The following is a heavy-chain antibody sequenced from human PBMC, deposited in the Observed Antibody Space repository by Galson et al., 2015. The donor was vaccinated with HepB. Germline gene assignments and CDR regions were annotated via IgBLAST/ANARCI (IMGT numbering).Heavy chain of an antibody. V-gene: IGHV3-21*01. CDR3: TGSVRFLELLATFDP. CDR2: ISSTSSYI. CDR1: GFTFSSHS. D-gene: IGHD3-3*01. Sequence: SLRLSCAASGFTFSSHSMNWVRQAPGKGLEWVSSISSTSSYIYYADSVKGRFTISRDNAKNSLYLHMDSLRAEDTAVYYCTGSVRFLELLATFDPWGQGTLVTVSS. J-gene: IGHJ5*02.